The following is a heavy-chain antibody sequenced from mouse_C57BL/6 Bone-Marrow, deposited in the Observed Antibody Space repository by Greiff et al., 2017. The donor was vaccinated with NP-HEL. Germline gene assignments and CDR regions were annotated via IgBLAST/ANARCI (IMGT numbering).Heavy chain of an antibody. D-gene: IGHD1-1*01. CDR3: ATSTVVAAKAMDD. V-gene: IGHV2-9*01. Sequence: VQLQQSGPGLVAPSQSLSITCTVSGFSFTSYGVDWVRQPPGKGLEWLGVICGGGSTNYYSALMSRLSICKDNSKSQVFFKMNSLQTDDTAMYYCATSTVVAAKAMDDWGQGASVTVAS. J-gene: IGHJ4*01. CDR2: ICGGGST. CDR1: GFSFTSYG.